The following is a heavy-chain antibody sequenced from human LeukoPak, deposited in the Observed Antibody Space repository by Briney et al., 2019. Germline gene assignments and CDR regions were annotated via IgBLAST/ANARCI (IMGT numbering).Heavy chain of an antibody. V-gene: IGHV3-30*18. D-gene: IGHD6-13*01. CDR3: AKASSSWYLGV. Sequence: GGSLRLSCAASGLTFRPYWMTWVRQAPGKGLEWVAVTSYDGSNKYYADSVKGRFTISRDNSKNTLYLQMNGLRAEDTAVYYCAKASSSWYLGVWGQGTLVTVSS. J-gene: IGHJ4*02. CDR1: GLTFRPYW. CDR2: TSYDGSNK.